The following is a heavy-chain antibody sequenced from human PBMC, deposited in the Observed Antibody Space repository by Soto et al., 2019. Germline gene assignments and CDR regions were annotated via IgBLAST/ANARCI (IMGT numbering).Heavy chain of an antibody. Sequence: QITLKESGPTLVKPTQTLTLTCTFSGFSLSTSGVGVGWIRQPPGKALEWLALIYWDDDKRYSPSLKSRLTTTXNTSNNQVVLTMTNMDPVDTATYSCAHRRVERYFAYWGQGTLVTVSS. CDR3: AHRRVERYFAY. V-gene: IGHV2-5*02. D-gene: IGHD1-1*01. CDR1: GFSLSTSGVG. J-gene: IGHJ4*02. CDR2: IYWDDDK.